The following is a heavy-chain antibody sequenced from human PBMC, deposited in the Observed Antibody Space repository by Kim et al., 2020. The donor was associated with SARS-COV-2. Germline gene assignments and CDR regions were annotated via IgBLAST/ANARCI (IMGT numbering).Heavy chain of an antibody. J-gene: IGHJ4*02. D-gene: IGHD3-10*01. CDR3: ARTNVLLWFGELSY. Sequence: DSVKGRFTISRDNDKNSLYLQMHSLRAEDTAVYYCARTNVLLWFGELSYWGQGTLVTVSS. V-gene: IGHV3-11*03.